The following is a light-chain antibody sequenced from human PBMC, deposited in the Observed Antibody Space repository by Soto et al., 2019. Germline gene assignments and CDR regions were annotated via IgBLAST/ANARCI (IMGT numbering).Light chain of an antibody. CDR2: GAS. CDR1: QSVSSK. Sequence: EIVVTQSPATLSVSPGERATLSCRASQSVSSKLAWYMQKRGQAPRLLIYGASTRAPAIPTRSSGSGSGPDVPLTISMLPSEVFAVYDCQQYNNWPLTFGGGTKVEIK. J-gene: IGKJ4*01. CDR3: QQYNNWPLT. V-gene: IGKV3-15*01.